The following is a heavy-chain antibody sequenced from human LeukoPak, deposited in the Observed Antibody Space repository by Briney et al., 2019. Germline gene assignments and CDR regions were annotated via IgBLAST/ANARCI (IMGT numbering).Heavy chain of an antibody. V-gene: IGHV3-21*01. Sequence: PGGSLRLSCAASGFTFSSYSMNWVRQAPGKGLEWVSSISSSSSYIYYADSVKGRFTISRDTSKNTLYLQMNSLRTDDTAVYYCANGVGRWLQPDHWGQGILVTVSS. CDR2: ISSSSSYI. D-gene: IGHD5-24*01. CDR3: ANGVGRWLQPDH. CDR1: GFTFSSYS. J-gene: IGHJ4*02.